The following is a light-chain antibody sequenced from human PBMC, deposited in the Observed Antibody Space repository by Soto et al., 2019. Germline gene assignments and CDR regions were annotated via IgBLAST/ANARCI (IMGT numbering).Light chain of an antibody. CDR2: DAS. J-gene: IGKJ1*01. CDR1: QSVGSD. V-gene: IGKV3-15*01. Sequence: EIVMTQSPATLSVSAGERATLSCRASQSVGSDLSWYQQTPGQAPRLLIYDASTRAPGIPARFSGSGSGTEFTLTISSLQSEDFAVYYCQQYNNWPWTFGQGTKVDIK. CDR3: QQYNNWPWT.